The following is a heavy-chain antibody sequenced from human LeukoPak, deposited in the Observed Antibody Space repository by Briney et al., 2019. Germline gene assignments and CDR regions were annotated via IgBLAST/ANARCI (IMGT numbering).Heavy chain of an antibody. V-gene: IGHV3-30-3*01. Sequence: GGSLRLSCAASGFTFSSYAMHWVRQAPGKGLEWVAVISYDGSNKYYADSVKGRFTISRDNSKNTLYLQMNSLRAEDTAVYYCARVKQWLVQVGYFDYWGQGTLVTVSS. CDR3: ARVKQWLVQVGYFDY. CDR1: GFTFSSYA. CDR2: ISYDGSNK. D-gene: IGHD6-19*01. J-gene: IGHJ4*02.